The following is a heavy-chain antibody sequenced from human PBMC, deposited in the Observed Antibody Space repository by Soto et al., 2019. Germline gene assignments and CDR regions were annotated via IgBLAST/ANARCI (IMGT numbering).Heavy chain of an antibody. J-gene: IGHJ4*02. D-gene: IGHD3-10*01. CDR3: ARALSPTKITMVRGVLFDY. CDR1: GDSVSSNSAA. V-gene: IGHV6-1*01. Sequence: SQTLSLTCAISGDSVSSNSAAWNWIRQSPSRGLEWLGRTYYRSKWYNDSAVSVKSRITINPDTSKNQFSLQLNSVTPEDTAVYYCARALSPTKITMVRGVLFDYWGQGTPVTVSS. CDR2: TYYRSKWYN.